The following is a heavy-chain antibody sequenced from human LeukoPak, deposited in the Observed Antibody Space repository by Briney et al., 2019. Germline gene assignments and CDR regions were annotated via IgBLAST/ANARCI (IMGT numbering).Heavy chain of an antibody. J-gene: IGHJ4*02. CDR1: GGSISSSNW. CDR3: ARSLYSSGWTPYFDY. Sequence: SETLSLTCAVSGGSISSSNWWSWVRQPPGKGLDSIGEIYHSGSTNYNPSLKSRVTISVDKSKNQFSLKLSSVTAADTAVYYCARSLYSSGWTPYFDYWGQGTLVTVSS. V-gene: IGHV4-4*02. D-gene: IGHD6-19*01. CDR2: IYHSGST.